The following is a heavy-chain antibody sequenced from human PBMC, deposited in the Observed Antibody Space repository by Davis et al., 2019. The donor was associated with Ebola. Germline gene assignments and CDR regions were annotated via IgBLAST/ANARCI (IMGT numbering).Heavy chain of an antibody. J-gene: IGHJ6*03. Sequence: GSLRLSCAVYGGSFSGYYWSWIRQPPGKGLEWIGEINHSGSTNYNPSLKSRLTISVDTSKNQFSLKLSSVTAADTAVYYCARVITMIVVVIYYYYYYMDVWGKGTTVTVSS. CDR1: GGSFSGYY. CDR3: ARVITMIVVVIYYYYYYMDV. V-gene: IGHV4-34*01. D-gene: IGHD3-22*01. CDR2: INHSGST.